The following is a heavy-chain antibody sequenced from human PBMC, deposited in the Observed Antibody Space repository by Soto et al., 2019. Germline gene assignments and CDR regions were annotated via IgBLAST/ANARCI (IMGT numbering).Heavy chain of an antibody. CDR3: GHKGGGDRILDY. CDR2: IYWDDYK. D-gene: IGHD3-16*01. V-gene: IGHV2-5*02. J-gene: IGHJ4*02. Sequence: QITLKESGPALVKPTQTLTLTCTFSGFSLSTSGVGVGWIRQPPGEALEWLALIYWDDYKHFSPSLESRLTNPQAPPKNQGVLTMTNKDPGDTATYFWGHKGGGDRILDYWGQGTLVTVSS. CDR1: GFSLSTSGVG.